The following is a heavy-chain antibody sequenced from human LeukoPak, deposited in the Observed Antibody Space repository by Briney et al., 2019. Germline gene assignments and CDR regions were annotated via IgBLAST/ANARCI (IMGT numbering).Heavy chain of an antibody. Sequence: GASVKVSCKASGGTFSSYAISWVRQAPGQGLEWMGGIIPIFGTANYAQKFQGRVTITTDESTNTAYMELSSLRSEDTAVYYCAQSTYCCGDCYSGFDYWGQGTLVTVSS. CDR3: AQSTYCCGDCYSGFDY. CDR2: IIPIFGTA. D-gene: IGHD2-21*02. J-gene: IGHJ4*02. V-gene: IGHV1-69*05. CDR1: GGTFSSYA.